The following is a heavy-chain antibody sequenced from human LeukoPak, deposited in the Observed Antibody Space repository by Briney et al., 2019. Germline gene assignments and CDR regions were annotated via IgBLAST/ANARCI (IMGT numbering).Heavy chain of an antibody. J-gene: IGHJ4*02. CDR1: GFTFSSFS. CDR3: ARDSYGSGSYYRIDY. V-gene: IGHV3-48*04. Sequence: PGGSLRLSCAASGFTFSSFSMNWVRHAPGKGLEWVSYISSSSSTIYYADSVKGRFTISRDNAKNSLYLQMNSLRAEDTAVYYCARDSYGSGSYYRIDYWGQGTLVTVSS. CDR2: ISSSSSTI. D-gene: IGHD3-10*01.